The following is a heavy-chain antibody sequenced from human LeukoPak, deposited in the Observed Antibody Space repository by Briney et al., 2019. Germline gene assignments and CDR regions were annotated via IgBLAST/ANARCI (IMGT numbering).Heavy chain of an antibody. CDR1: GFTFSSHA. J-gene: IGHJ4*02. V-gene: IGHV3-30*01. D-gene: IGHD6-13*01. CDR3: ARSRIAAFVPFYFDS. CDR2: ISYDGTNE. Sequence: PGGSLRLSCAASGFTFSSHALNWVRQAPGKGLEWVAVISYDGTNEFYADSVQDRFTISRDNSKNTLSLQMNSLRPEDTAIYYCARSRIAAFVPFYFDSWGQGALVTVSS.